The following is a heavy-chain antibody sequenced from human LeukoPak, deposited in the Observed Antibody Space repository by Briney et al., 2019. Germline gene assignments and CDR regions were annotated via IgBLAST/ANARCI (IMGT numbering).Heavy chain of an antibody. D-gene: IGHD5-24*01. CDR3: ARASDPWLQLT. Sequence: GGSLRLSCAASGFTFSNYWMIWLRQAPGKGLEWVGNIKQDGSEKRYADSVRGRFSISRDNAQTSLYLQMSSLRAEDTAVYYCARASDPWLQLTWGQGTLVTVSS. J-gene: IGHJ5*02. CDR2: IKQDGSEK. V-gene: IGHV3-7*05. CDR1: GFTFSNYW.